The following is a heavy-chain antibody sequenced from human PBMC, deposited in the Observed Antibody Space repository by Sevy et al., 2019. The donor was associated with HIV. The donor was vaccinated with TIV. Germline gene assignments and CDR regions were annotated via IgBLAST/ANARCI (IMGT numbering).Heavy chain of an antibody. CDR1: GGSISSSSYY. CDR3: ARRGYSYGFFDY. J-gene: IGHJ4*02. D-gene: IGHD5-18*01. V-gene: IGHV4-39*01. CDR2: IYYSGST. Sequence: SETLSLTCTVSGGSISSSSYYWGWIRQPPGKGLEWIGSIYYSGSTYYNPSLKSRVTISVDTSKNQFSLKRSSVTAADTAVYYCARRGYSYGFFDYWGQGTLVTVSS.